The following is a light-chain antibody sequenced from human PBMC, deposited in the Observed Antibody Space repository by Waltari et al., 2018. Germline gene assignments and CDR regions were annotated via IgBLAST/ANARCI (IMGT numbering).Light chain of an antibody. CDR1: RSDVGSYNL. Sequence: QSALTQPASVSGSPGQSVTISCTGSRSDVGSYNLVSWYQQYPGKAPKLILYEGSKRPSGVSSRFSGSRSGNTASLTISGLQTEDEADYHCCSYAGRNIYVFGTGTKVTVL. CDR2: EGS. V-gene: IGLV2-23*01. J-gene: IGLJ1*01. CDR3: CSYAGRNIYV.